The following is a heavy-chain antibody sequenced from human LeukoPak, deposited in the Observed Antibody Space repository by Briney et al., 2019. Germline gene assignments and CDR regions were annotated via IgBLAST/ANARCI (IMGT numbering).Heavy chain of an antibody. CDR3: AGRERITIFGVVTEDY. Sequence: SETLSLTCAVYGGSFSGYYWSWIRQPPGKGLEWIGEINHSGSTNYNPSLKSRVTISVDTSKNQFSLKLCSVTAADTAVYYCAGRERITIFGVVTEDYWGQGTLVTVSS. J-gene: IGHJ4*02. D-gene: IGHD3-3*01. CDR2: INHSGST. CDR1: GGSFSGYY. V-gene: IGHV4-34*01.